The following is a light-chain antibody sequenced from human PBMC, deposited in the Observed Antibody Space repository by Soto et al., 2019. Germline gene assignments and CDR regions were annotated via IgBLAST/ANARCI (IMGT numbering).Light chain of an antibody. Sequence: EIVLPPSQGTLSVCPGERAPLSCGASQSVSSRFLSWYQQKRGRAPRVLIYDASTRATGVPDRFSGSGSGKDFTNTISRLEHEDFEVYYCQQYGGSHVTCGQGTQREIK. CDR3: QQYGGSHVT. J-gene: IGKJ5*01. V-gene: IGKV3D-20*01. CDR2: DAS. CDR1: QSVSSRF.